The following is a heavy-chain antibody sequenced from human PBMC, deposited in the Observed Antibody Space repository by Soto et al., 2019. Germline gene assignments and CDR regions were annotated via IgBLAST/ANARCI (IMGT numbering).Heavy chain of an antibody. V-gene: IGHV4-4*07. D-gene: IGHD3-10*01. CDR1: GDSIINYY. Sequence: TLSLTCTFSGDSIINYYXSWIRQSAVKGLEWIGRISATGRTTYIASLRSRIILSPDASKNQFSLNLKFVTAADTAVYFCARDQSRAADIWGQGTIVTASS. J-gene: IGHJ3*02. CDR3: ARDQSRAADI. CDR2: ISATGRT.